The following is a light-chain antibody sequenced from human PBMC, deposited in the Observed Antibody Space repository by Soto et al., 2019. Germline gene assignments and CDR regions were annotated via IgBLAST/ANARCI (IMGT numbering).Light chain of an antibody. CDR2: AAS. CDR3: HQSCMTPMFT. V-gene: IGKV1-39*01. CDR1: QRISSY. Sequence: DIQMTQYPSSLSASVADRVTITCRASQRISSYLNWYQQKPGKAPKLLIYAASSLQSGVPSRFNGSGSGTHFTPTISSLLPEDFSSCCCHQSCMTPMFTFGQETKLEIK. J-gene: IGKJ2*01.